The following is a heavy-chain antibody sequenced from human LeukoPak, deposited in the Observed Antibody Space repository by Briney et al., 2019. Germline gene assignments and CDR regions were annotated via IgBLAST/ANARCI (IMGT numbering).Heavy chain of an antibody. D-gene: IGHD6-6*01. J-gene: IGHJ4*02. V-gene: IGHV4-30-2*01. CDR3: ARGLSYSSSPFDY. CDR2: IYHSGST. CDR1: GGSISSGGYY. Sequence: SETLSLTCTVSGGSISSGGYYWSWIRQPPGKGLEWIGYIYHSGSTYYNPSLKSRVTISVDRSKNQFSLKLSSVTAADTAVYYCARGLSYSSSPFDYWGQGTLVTVSS.